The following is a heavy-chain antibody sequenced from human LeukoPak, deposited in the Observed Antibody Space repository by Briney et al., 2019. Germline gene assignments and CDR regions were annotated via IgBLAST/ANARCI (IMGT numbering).Heavy chain of an antibody. J-gene: IGHJ3*02. CDR3: ARERWFDI. CDR1: GGSISNYY. V-gene: IGHV4-59*01. Sequence: PSETLSLTCTVSGGSISNYYWSWIRQPPGKGLEWIGYIYYSGSTNYNPSLKSRVTISVDTSKNQFSLKLSSVTAADTAVYYCARERWFDIWGQGTMVTVSS. D-gene: IGHD4-23*01. CDR2: IYYSGST.